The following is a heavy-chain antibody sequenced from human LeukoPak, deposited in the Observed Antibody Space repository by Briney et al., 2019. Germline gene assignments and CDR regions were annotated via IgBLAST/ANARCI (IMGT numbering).Heavy chain of an antibody. CDR1: GFTFSSYS. CDR2: ISSSSSYI. CDR3: ARSSRREGYFDY. V-gene: IGHV3-21*01. Sequence: GGSLRLSCAASGFTFSSYSMNWVRQAPGKGREWVSSISSSSSYIYYTDSVKGRFTISRDNAKNSLYLQMNSLRAEDTAVYYCARSSRREGYFDYWGQGTLVTASS. J-gene: IGHJ4*02.